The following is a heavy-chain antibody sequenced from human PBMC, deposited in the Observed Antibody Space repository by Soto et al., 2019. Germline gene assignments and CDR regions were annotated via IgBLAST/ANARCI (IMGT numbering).Heavy chain of an antibody. CDR2: IYYSGST. J-gene: IGHJ4*02. V-gene: IGHV4-61*01. CDR1: GGSVSSGSYY. CDR3: ARTIATEPFDY. D-gene: IGHD6-13*01. Sequence: SETLSLTCTVSGGSVSSGSYYWSWIRQPPGKGLEWIGYIYYSGSTNYNPSLKSRVTISVDTSKNQFSLKLNSLTAADTAVYYCARTIATEPFDYWGQGTLVTVSS.